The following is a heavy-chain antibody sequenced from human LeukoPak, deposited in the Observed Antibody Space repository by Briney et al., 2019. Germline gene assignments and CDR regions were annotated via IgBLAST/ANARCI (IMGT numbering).Heavy chain of an antibody. CDR2: INPNSGAT. Sequence: ASVKVSCKPSGYTFTGYYMHWVRQAPGQGLEWMGRINPNSGATNYAQKFQGRVTMTSDTSTSTVYIELSSLRSEDTAMYFCARDGGSFSYNMDVWGQGTTVTVSS. CDR1: GYTFTGYY. CDR3: ARDGGSFSYNMDV. D-gene: IGHD1-26*01. J-gene: IGHJ6*02. V-gene: IGHV1-2*06.